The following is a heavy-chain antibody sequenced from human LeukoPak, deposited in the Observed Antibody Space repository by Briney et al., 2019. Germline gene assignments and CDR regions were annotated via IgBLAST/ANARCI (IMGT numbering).Heavy chain of an antibody. CDR1: GFTFSSYS. J-gene: IGHJ4*02. Sequence: PGGSLRLSCAASGFTFSSYSMNWVRQAPGKGLEWVSSISSSSSYIYYADSVKGRFTISRDNAKNSLYLQMNSLRAEDTAVYYCARGPSVVYTAMVYYFDYWGQGTLATVSS. D-gene: IGHD5-18*01. V-gene: IGHV3-21*01. CDR3: ARGPSVVYTAMVYYFDY. CDR2: ISSSSSYI.